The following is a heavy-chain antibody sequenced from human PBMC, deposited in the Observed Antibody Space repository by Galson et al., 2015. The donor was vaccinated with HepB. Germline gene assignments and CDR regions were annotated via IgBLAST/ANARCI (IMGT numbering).Heavy chain of an antibody. CDR3: AHRPLTFRYEAGGYWNYFDA. Sequence: PALVKPTQTLTLTCTLSGFSITTAGVGVGWIRQPPGRALEWLGIIYWDDDKHYSPTLKNRVAITKDTSKNLVVLTMTNMDPIDTGTYFCAHRPLTFRYEAGGYWNYFDAWGPGMLVTVAS. J-gene: IGHJ4*02. D-gene: IGHD2-21*01. CDR2: IYWDDDK. V-gene: IGHV2-5*02. CDR1: GFSITTAGVG.